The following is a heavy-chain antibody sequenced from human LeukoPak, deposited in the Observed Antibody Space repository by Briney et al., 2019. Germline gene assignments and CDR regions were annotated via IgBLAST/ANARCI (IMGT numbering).Heavy chain of an antibody. CDR1: GGSISSGSYY. J-gene: IGHJ5*02. Sequence: SETLSLTCTVSGGSISSGSYYWRWIRQPAGKGLEWIGRIYTSGSTNYNPSLKSRVTISVDTSKNQFSLKLSSVTAADTAVYYCARALYDYLGWFDPWGQGTLVTVSS. CDR3: ARALYDYLGWFDP. V-gene: IGHV4-61*02. D-gene: IGHD4-11*01. CDR2: IYTSGST.